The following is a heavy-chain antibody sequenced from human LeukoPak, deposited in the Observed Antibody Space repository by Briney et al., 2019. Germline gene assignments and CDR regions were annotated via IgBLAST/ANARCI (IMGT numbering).Heavy chain of an antibody. CDR2: ISSNGDTT. Sequence: GGSLRLSCAASGFTFSNYAMHWVRQAPGKGLEFVSSISSNGDTTNYANSVKGRFTISRDNSKNTLYLQMNSLRAEDTAVYYCAKEGPMGGDYFDYWGQGTLVTVSS. CDR1: GFTFSNYA. J-gene: IGHJ4*02. V-gene: IGHV3-64*01. CDR3: AKEGPMGGDYFDY. D-gene: IGHD3-10*01.